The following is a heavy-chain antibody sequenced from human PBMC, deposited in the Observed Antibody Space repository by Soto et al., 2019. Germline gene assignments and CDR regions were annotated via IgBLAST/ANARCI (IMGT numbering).Heavy chain of an antibody. V-gene: IGHV4-59*01. CDR2: ICPSGST. CDR3: AGVWGLDYIDS. J-gene: IGHJ4*02. Sequence: KPSETLSLTCTVSSASTSGCSWSWIRRPPVKGLEWIGDICPSGSTTYTPCLKSRVTISVDKSKNQSSVKLSSVTAADTAVYYCAGVWGLDYIDSWGKGTRVTVS. CDR1: SASTSGCS. D-gene: IGHD7-27*01.